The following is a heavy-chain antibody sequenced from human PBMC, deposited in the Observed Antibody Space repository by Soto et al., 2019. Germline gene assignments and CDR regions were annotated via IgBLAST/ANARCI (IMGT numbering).Heavy chain of an antibody. Sequence: GGSLRLSCAASGFTFSSYAMSWVRQAPGKGLEWVANIKQDGSEKYYVDSVKGRFTISRDNAKNSLYLQMNSLRAEDTAVYYCAREIPRYGMDVWGQGTTVTVSS. V-gene: IGHV3-7*01. CDR3: AREIPRYGMDV. CDR2: IKQDGSEK. CDR1: GFTFSSYA. J-gene: IGHJ6*02.